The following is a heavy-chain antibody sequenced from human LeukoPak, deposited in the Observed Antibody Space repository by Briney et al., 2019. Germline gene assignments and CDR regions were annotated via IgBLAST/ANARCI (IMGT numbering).Heavy chain of an antibody. CDR3: ARDSGVDAHNDY. D-gene: IGHD3-3*01. CDR1: GFTFSSNW. Sequence: PGGSLRLSCATSGFTFSSNWMSWVRHVPGRGLDWVANIKPDGSAQYYAASVKGRFTVSRDNAKNSLYLQMNSLRDEDTAVYFCARDSGVDAHNDYWGQGTLVTVSS. J-gene: IGHJ4*02. CDR2: IKPDGSAQ. V-gene: IGHV3-7*01.